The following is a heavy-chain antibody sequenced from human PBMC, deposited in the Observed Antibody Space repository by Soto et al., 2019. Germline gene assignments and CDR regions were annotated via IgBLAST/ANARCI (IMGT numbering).Heavy chain of an antibody. Sequence: EVQLVESGGGLVKPGGSLRLSCAASGFTFTSHTISWVRQAPGKGLEWVSSISSTSTYIYYADSVKGRFTISRDNAQNSLYLEMNSLRAEDTALYYCASGSASYWGWGHGTLVSVSS. D-gene: IGHD1-26*01. V-gene: IGHV3-21*01. CDR2: ISSTSTYI. CDR1: GFTFTSHT. J-gene: IGHJ4*01. CDR3: ASGSASYWG.